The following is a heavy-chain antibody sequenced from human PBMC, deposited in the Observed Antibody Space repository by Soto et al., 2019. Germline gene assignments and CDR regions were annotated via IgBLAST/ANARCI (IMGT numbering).Heavy chain of an antibody. D-gene: IGHD2-2*01. CDR1: GGSFSGYY. J-gene: IGHJ4*02. Sequence: PSETLSLTCAVYGGSFSGYYWSWIRQPPGKGLEWIGEINHSGSTNYNPSLKSRVTISIDPSKNHFALNLTSVTAADTAIYYCARDSTAFVFDYWGQGALVTVSS. V-gene: IGHV4-34*01. CDR2: INHSGST. CDR3: ARDSTAFVFDY.